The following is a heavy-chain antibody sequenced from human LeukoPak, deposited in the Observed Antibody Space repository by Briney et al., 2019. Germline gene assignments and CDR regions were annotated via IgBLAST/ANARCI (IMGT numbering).Heavy chain of an antibody. Sequence: APVKVSCKASGYTFTGYYMHWVRQAPGQGLEWMGWINPNSGGTNYAQKFQGRVTMTRDTSISTAYMELSRLRSEDMAVYYCARARYETRIWPKSRYDYYHYMDVWGKGTTVTVSS. CDR2: INPNSGGT. CDR3: ARARYETRIWPKSRYDYYHYMDV. V-gene: IGHV1-2*02. D-gene: IGHD3-3*01. J-gene: IGHJ6*03. CDR1: GYTFTGYY.